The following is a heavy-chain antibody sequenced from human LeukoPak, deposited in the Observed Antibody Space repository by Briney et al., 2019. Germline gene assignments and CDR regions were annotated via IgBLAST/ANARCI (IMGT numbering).Heavy chain of an antibody. J-gene: IGHJ4*02. D-gene: IGHD1-14*01. V-gene: IGHV3-21*04. CDR3: TRDPRNLDY. CDR1: RFTFSSYW. CDR2: SPSGTDI. Sequence: PGGSLRLSCAASRFTFSSYWMNWVRQAPGKGLESLSPSGTDISYADSVKGRFTISRDNAKNSLYLQMNSLRVEDTAVYYCTRDPRNLDYWGQGTLVTVSS.